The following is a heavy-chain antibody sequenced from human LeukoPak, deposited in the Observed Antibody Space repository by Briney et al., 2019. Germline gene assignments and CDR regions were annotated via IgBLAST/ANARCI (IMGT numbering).Heavy chain of an antibody. CDR2: IIPIFGTA. CDR1: GGTFSSYA. Sequence: ASVKVSCKASGGTFSSYAISWVRQAPGQGLEWMGGIIPIFGTANYAQKFQGRVTITTDESTSTAYMELSNLRSEDTAVYYCAREAVAGPFDYWGQGTLVTVSS. J-gene: IGHJ4*02. D-gene: IGHD6-19*01. V-gene: IGHV1-69*05. CDR3: AREAVAGPFDY.